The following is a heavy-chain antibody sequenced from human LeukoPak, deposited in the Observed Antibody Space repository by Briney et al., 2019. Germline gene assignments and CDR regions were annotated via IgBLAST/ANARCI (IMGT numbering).Heavy chain of an antibody. V-gene: IGHV3-23*01. D-gene: IGHD3-10*01. J-gene: IGHJ4*02. Sequence: PGGSLRLSCAASGFTFSSYGMSWVRQAPGKGLEWVSAISGCGGSTYYTDPVKGRFTSSRENSKNTVYLQMNSLRAEDTALYYCARVTVVRGVIQRGFDYWGQGTLVTVSS. CDR2: ISGCGGST. CDR1: GFTFSSYG. CDR3: ARVTVVRGVIQRGFDY.